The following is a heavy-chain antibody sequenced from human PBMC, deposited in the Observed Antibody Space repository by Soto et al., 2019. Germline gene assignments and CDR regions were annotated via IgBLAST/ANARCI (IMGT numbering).Heavy chain of an antibody. D-gene: IGHD3-16*02. CDR2: SVSISDGGTT. CDR1: GFSLSYAW. Sequence: PGGSVRLSCAASGFSLSYAWMSWVRQAPGKGLEWVGRSVSISDGGTTQYAAPVQGRFTISRDDSKNTLYLQMNSLKIEDTGVYYCTWEGYHLDYWGQGT. V-gene: IGHV3-15*04. CDR3: TWEGYHLDY. J-gene: IGHJ4*02.